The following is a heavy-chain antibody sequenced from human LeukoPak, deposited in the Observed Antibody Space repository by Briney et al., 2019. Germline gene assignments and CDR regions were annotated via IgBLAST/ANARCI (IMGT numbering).Heavy chain of an antibody. J-gene: IGHJ4*02. CDR1: GFTFSSYA. D-gene: IGHD6-13*01. CDR3: AKAAGTRGYYFDY. CDR2: ISGSGFST. V-gene: IGHV3-23*01. Sequence: PGGSLRLSCAASGFTFSSYAMSWVRQAPGKGLEWVSAISGSGFSTFYADPVKGRFTISRDNSKNTLYLQLNSLRAEDTAVYYCAKAAGTRGYYFDYWGQGTLVTVSS.